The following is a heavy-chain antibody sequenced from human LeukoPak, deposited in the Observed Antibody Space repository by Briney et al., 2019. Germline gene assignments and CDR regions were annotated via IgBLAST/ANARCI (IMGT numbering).Heavy chain of an antibody. Sequence: PGGTLRLSCAASGFTFSNYAMNWVCQAPGQGLERVSTISNTDSDTYYADSLLGRFTISSVNSSNNLYLQMHNLRAEDTAIHYCAKVPYSDYGSGRPPFMDVWGQGTTVAVSS. CDR1: GFTFSNYA. V-gene: IGHV3-23*01. D-gene: IGHD3-10*01. J-gene: IGHJ6*02. CDR3: AKVPYSDYGSGRPPFMDV. CDR2: ISNTDSDT.